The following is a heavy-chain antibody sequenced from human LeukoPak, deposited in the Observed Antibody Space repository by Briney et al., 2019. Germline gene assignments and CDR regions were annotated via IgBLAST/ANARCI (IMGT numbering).Heavy chain of an antibody. V-gene: IGHV3-30*02. J-gene: IGHJ4*02. CDR1: GFSFNTYG. CDR3: AKDHVTWGNRYFDH. Sequence: GGSLRLSCAASGFSFNTYGMHWVRQAPGKGLEWVAFTGHDGTKIYYADSVQGRFTISRDNSKDTLYLEMNSLSGDDTALYYCAKDHVTWGNRYFDHWGQGTLGTVSS. D-gene: IGHD3-16*01. CDR2: TGHDGTKI.